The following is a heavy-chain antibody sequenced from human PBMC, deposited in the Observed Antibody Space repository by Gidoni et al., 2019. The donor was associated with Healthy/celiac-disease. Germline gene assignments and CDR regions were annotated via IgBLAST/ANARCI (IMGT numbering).Heavy chain of an antibody. V-gene: IGHV3-9*01. CDR3: AKGGPPHYYDSSGYSEPFDY. J-gene: IGHJ4*02. Sequence: EVQLVESGGGLVQPGRSLRLSCAASGFTFDDYAMHWVRQAPGKCLEWVSCISWNSGSIGYADSVKGRFTISRDNAKNSLYLQMNSLRAEDTALYYCAKGGPPHYYDSSGYSEPFDYWGQGTLVTVSS. CDR1: GFTFDDYA. D-gene: IGHD3-22*01. CDR2: ISWNSGSI.